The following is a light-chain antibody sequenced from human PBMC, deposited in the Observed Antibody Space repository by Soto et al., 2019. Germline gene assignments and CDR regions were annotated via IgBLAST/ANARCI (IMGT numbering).Light chain of an antibody. V-gene: IGKV1-39*01. CDR3: QQSYSSPTT. CDR1: QSIGKH. J-gene: IGKJ5*01. CDR2: GAS. Sequence: DIQITQSPSFLSASFGDRVTITCRASQSIGKHLNWYQQKPGKAPKFLIYGASTLQSGVPSRFTGSGSGTDFTLTVNSLQAEDFAIYYCQQSYSSPTTFGQGTRLEIK.